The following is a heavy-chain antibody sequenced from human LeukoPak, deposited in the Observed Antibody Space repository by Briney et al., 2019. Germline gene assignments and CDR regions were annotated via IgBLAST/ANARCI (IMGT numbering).Heavy chain of an antibody. D-gene: IGHD4/OR15-4a*01. J-gene: IGHJ5*02. CDR3: ARDYGA. V-gene: IGHV3-74*01. CDR2: INSDGYST. CDR1: GFSSSSYR. Sequence: GALRLSCVSSGFSSSSYRMHLLHQAPGKGLVWVSRINSDGYSTTYAHSVKGRFTISRDNAKNTLYLHMNSLRADNTAVYYCARDYGAWGQGTLVTVSP.